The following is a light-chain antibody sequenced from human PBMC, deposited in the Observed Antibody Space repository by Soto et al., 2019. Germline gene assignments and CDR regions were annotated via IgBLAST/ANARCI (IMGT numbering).Light chain of an antibody. CDR3: QQYNNWPPT. J-gene: IGKJ5*01. CDR1: QSVSSS. Sequence: EIVMTQSPDTLSVSPGERATLSCRASQSVSSSLAWYQQKPGQAPRLLIYGASTRATGFPARFSGSGSGTEFTLTISSLQSEDFAVYYCQQYNNWPPTFGQGTRLEIK. V-gene: IGKV3-15*01. CDR2: GAS.